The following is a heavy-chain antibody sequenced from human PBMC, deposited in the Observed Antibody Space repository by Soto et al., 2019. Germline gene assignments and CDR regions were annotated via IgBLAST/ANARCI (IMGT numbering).Heavy chain of an antibody. CDR3: AGGRWLRSAFDY. CDR1: GGSFSGYY. D-gene: IGHD5-12*01. V-gene: IGHV4-34*01. CDR2: INHSGST. Sequence: QVQLQQWGAGLLKPSETLSLTCAVYGGSFSGYYWSWIRQPPGKGLEWIGEINHSGSTNYNPSLKSRVTISVDTSKNQFSLRLGSVTAAATAVYYCAGGRWLRSAFDYWGQGTLVPVSS. J-gene: IGHJ4*02.